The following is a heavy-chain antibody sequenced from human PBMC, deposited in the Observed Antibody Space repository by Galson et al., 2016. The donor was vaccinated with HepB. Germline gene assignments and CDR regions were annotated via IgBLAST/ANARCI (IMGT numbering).Heavy chain of an antibody. V-gene: IGHV3-21*01. CDR3: AREGGAVTGILGRVDY. CDR1: GFTS. D-gene: IGHD6-19*01. J-gene: IGHJ4*02. Sequence: SLRLSCAASGFTSWVRQAPGKGLEWVSSISSNSSSIYDADSVKGRFTISRDNAKNSPYLQMNSLRAEDTAVYDCAREGGAVTGILGRVDYWGQGTLVTVSS. CDR2: ISSNSSSI.